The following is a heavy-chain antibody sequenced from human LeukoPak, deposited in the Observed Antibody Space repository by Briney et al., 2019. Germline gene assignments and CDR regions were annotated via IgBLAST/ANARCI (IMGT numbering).Heavy chain of an antibody. J-gene: IGHJ3*02. Sequence: GESLKISCKGSGYSFTSYWISWVRQMPGKGLEWMGRIDPIDSYTNYSPSFQGHVTISAGKSISTAYLQWSSLKASDTAMYYCARRYFHDAFDIWGQGTMVTVSS. D-gene: IGHD1-14*01. V-gene: IGHV5-10-1*01. CDR3: ARRYFHDAFDI. CDR2: IDPIDSYT. CDR1: GYSFTSYW.